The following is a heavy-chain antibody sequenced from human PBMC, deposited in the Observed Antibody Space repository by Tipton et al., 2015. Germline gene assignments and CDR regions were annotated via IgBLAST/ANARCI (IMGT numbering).Heavy chain of an antibody. Sequence: TLSLTCTFSADSISNYYWSWIRQPPGKGLEWVGFIYYSGSTNYNPSLKSRVTISADTSKNQFSLKLPSVTAADTAVYYCARRSLVGHKGLDSWGPGTLVTVSS. V-gene: IGHV4-59*12. CDR2: IYYSGST. D-gene: IGHD1-26*01. J-gene: IGHJ4*02. CDR1: ADSISNYY. CDR3: ARRSLVGHKGLDS.